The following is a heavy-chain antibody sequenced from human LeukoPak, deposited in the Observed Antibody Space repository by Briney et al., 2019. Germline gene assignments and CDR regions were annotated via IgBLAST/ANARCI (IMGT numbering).Heavy chain of an antibody. CDR2: ISWNSGSI. Sequence: GGSLRLSCAASGFTFDDYAMHWVRQAPGKGLEWVSGISWNSGSIGYADSVKGRFTISRDNAKNSLYLQMNSLRAEDTALYYCAKDTAYYDILTGYGMDVWGQGTTVTVSS. D-gene: IGHD3-9*01. CDR1: GFTFDDYA. J-gene: IGHJ6*02. V-gene: IGHV3-9*01. CDR3: AKDTAYYDILTGYGMDV.